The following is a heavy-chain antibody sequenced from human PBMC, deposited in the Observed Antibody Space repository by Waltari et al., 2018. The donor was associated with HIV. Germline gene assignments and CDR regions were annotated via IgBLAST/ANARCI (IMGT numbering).Heavy chain of an antibody. CDR1: GFSFSSFA. D-gene: IGHD2-2*01. V-gene: IGHV3-23*01. CDR2: LTESSSDV. Sequence: EVHLLESGGGSVQPGESLRLSCVGSGFSFSSFAMTWVRQAAGMGMGWVGSLTESSSDVLYADSVRCRLTIARDNSEKTLFLQMNSLGAEDTATYFCATSWGYCGIGRCFYPFEYWGPGTLVTVSS. CDR3: ATSWGYCGIGRCFYPFEY. J-gene: IGHJ4*02.